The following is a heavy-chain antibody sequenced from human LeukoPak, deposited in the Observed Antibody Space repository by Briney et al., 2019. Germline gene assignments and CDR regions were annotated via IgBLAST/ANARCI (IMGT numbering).Heavy chain of an antibody. Sequence: GGSLRLSCAASGFTFSSYSMNWVRQAPGKGLEWVSYISSSSSTIYYADSVKGRFTISRDNAKNSLYLQMNSLRAEDTAVYYCARSRNQLAAFDIWAKGQWSPSLQ. V-gene: IGHV3-48*01. CDR2: ISSSSSTI. D-gene: IGHD1-14*01. CDR1: GFTFSSYS. J-gene: IGHJ3*02. CDR3: ARSRNQLAAFDI.